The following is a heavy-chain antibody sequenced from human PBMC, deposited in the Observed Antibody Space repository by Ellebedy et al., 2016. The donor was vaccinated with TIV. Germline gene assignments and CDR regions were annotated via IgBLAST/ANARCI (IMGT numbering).Heavy chain of an antibody. D-gene: IGHD6-19*01. Sequence: PGGSLRLSCAASGFSFGGHAMTWVRKPPGKGLEWVSSIGSSAYSTHYADSVKGRFTISRDNSRNTLYLPMTSLRGEDTAVYCCAKDVRYTTGWGGAIDIWGQGAMVAVSS. CDR1: GFSFGGHA. CDR3: AKDVRYTTGWGGAIDI. J-gene: IGHJ3*02. V-gene: IGHV3-23*01. CDR2: IGSSAYST.